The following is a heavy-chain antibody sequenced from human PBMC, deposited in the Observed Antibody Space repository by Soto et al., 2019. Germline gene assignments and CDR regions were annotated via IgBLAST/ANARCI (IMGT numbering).Heavy chain of an antibody. CDR3: ARDKITGHFDY. J-gene: IGHJ4*02. V-gene: IGHV4-34*01. D-gene: IGHD2-8*02. CDR1: GGSFSGYS. Sequence: SETLSLTCAVYGGSFSGYSWTWIRQPPGTGLEWVGEINHSGSTNYNPSLKSRVTISVDTSKNQFSLKLTSVTAADTAVYYCARDKITGHFDYWGQGTLVTV. CDR2: INHSGST.